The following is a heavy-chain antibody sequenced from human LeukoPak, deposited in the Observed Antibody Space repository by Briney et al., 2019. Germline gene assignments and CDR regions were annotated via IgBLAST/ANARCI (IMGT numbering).Heavy chain of an antibody. Sequence: ASVKVPCKASGYTFTDYYIHWVRQAPGQGLEWIGWIHPISGGTNFEQKFQGRVTLTRDSSISTVYMEVSSLISDDTAVYYCARAPAGGPLRFFDYWGQGTLVTVSS. CDR2: IHPISGGT. CDR3: ARAPAGGPLRFFDY. D-gene: IGHD3-3*01. J-gene: IGHJ4*02. V-gene: IGHV1-2*02. CDR1: GYTFTDYY.